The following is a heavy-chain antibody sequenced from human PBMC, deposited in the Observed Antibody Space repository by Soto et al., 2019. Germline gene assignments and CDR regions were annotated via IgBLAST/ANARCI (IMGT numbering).Heavy chain of an antibody. Sequence: ASGPTLVNPTQTLTLTCTFSGFSLSTSGMRVSWIRQPPGKALEWLARIDWDDDKFYNTSLKTRLTISKDSSKNQMVLTMTNMDPVDTATYYCARMFHCSGGTCPFDYWGQGALVTVSS. CDR1: GFSLSTSGMR. V-gene: IGHV2-70*04. CDR2: IDWDDDK. CDR3: ARMFHCSGGTCPFDY. D-gene: IGHD2-15*01. J-gene: IGHJ4*02.